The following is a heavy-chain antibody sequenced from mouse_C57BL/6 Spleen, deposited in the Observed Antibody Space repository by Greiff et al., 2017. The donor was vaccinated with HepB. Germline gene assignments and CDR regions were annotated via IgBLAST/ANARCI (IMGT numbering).Heavy chain of an antibody. J-gene: IGHJ3*01. CDR1: GYSITSGYY. Sequence: ESGPGLVKPSQSLSLTCSVTGYSITSGYYWNWIRQFPGNKLEWMGYISYDGSNNYNPSLKNRISITRDTSKNQFFLKLNSVTTEDTATYYCARDGDYDDWFAYWGQGTLVTVSA. D-gene: IGHD2-4*01. V-gene: IGHV3-6*01. CDR2: ISYDGSN. CDR3: ARDGDYDDWFAY.